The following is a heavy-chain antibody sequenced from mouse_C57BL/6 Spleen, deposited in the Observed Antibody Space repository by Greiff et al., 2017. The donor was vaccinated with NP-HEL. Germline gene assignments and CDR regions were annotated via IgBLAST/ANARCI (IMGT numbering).Heavy chain of an antibody. V-gene: IGHV14-1*01. CDR1: GFNIKDYY. CDR3: TRGDSLFAY. J-gene: IGHJ3*01. CDR2: IDPEDGDT. Sequence: VQLQQSGAELVRPGASVKLSCTASGFNIKDYYMPWVRQRPEQGLEWIGRIDPEDGDTEYAATVQGRATMTGDTSSNTAYLQLSGLTSEDTAVYYCTRGDSLFAYWGQGTLLTVSA.